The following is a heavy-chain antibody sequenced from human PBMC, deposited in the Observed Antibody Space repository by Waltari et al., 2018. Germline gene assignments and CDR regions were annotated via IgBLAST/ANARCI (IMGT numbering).Heavy chain of an antibody. V-gene: IGHV3-33*01. J-gene: IGHJ6*02. CDR1: GFTFSSYG. Sequence: QVQLVESGGGVVQPGRSLRLSCAASGFTFSSYGMHWVRQAPGKGLEWVAVIWYDGSNKYYADSVKGRFTISRDNSKNTLYLQMNSLRAEDTAVYYCARDTIVRGYGMDVWGQGTTVTVSS. D-gene: IGHD3-10*02. CDR3: ARDTIVRGYGMDV. CDR2: IWYDGSNK.